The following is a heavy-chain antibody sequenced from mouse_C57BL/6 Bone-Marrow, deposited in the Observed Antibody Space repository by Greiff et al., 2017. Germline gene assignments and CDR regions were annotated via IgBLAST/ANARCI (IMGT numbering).Heavy chain of an antibody. CDR3: ARGDYGSSYEAMDY. V-gene: IGHV1-72*01. J-gene: IGHJ4*01. D-gene: IGHD1-1*01. CDR2: IDPNSGGT. Sequence: QVQLQQPGAELVKPGASVKLSCKASGYTFTSYWMHWVKQRPGRGLEWIGRIDPNSGGTKYNEKFKSKATLTVDTPSSPAYMQLSSLPSEDSAVYYCARGDYGSSYEAMDYWGQGTSVTVSS. CDR1: GYTFTSYW.